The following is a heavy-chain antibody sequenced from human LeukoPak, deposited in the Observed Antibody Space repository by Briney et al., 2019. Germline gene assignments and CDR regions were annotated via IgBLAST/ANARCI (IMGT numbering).Heavy chain of an antibody. CDR1: GITFSRYW. CDR3: ARNRYSYGFDY. Sequence: PGGSLRLSCADSGITFSRYWMSWVRQAPGKGLVWVANIKQDGGEKYYVDSVRGRFTISRDNAKNSLYLQMNSLRVEGTAVYYCARNRYSYGFDYWGQGTLVTVSS. CDR2: IKQDGGEK. V-gene: IGHV3-7*03. J-gene: IGHJ4*02. D-gene: IGHD5-18*01.